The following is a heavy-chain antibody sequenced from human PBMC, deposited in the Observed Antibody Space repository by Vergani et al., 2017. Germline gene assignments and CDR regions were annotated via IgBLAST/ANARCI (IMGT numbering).Heavy chain of an antibody. V-gene: IGHV3-33*01. CDR2: IWYDGSNK. D-gene: IGHD1-7*01. CDR1: GFRFSSYG. Sequence: QVHLVESGGGVVQPGRSLTLSCVASGFRFSSYGMNWVRQAPGKGLEWVAVIWYDGSNKYYADSVKGRFTISRDNSQNTVNLQMNSLRVDDTAVYYCARDGCELLDYFYYMDVWGKGTTGTVSS. CDR3: ARDGCELLDYFYYMDV. J-gene: IGHJ6*03.